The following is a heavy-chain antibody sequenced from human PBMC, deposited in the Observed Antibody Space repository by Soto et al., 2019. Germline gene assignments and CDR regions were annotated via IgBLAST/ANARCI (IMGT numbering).Heavy chain of an antibody. CDR2: ISYSGNT. Sequence: SETLSLTCTVSGGSITTGDYYWSWIRQPPGKGLEWIGCISYSGNTFYNPSLKSRLSMSVDTPKNQFSLKLTSVTAADTAVYYCARRAGFRTVIVGGFGMDVWGQGTTVTVSS. D-gene: IGHD3-16*02. J-gene: IGHJ6*02. V-gene: IGHV4-30-4*01. CDR1: GGSITTGDYY. CDR3: ARRAGFRTVIVGGFGMDV.